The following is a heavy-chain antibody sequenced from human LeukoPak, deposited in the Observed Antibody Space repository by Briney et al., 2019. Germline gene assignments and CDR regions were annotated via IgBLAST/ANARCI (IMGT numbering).Heavy chain of an antibody. CDR1: GGSVSDYY. Sequence: LSLTCTISGGSVSDYYWSWIRQSPGKGLEWVSSISSSSSYIYYADSVKGRFTISRDNAKNSLYLQMNSLRAEDTAVYYCARKLHYYYYMDVWGKGTTVTISS. V-gene: IGHV3-11*06. D-gene: IGHD2-21*01. CDR3: ARKLHYYYYMDV. J-gene: IGHJ6*03. CDR2: ISSSSSYI.